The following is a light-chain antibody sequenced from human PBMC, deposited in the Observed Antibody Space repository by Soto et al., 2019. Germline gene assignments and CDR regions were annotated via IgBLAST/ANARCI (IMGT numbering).Light chain of an antibody. CDR1: SSDVGGYKF. CDR2: EVT. CDR3: SSYTTSTPYV. V-gene: IGLV2-14*01. J-gene: IGLJ1*01. Sequence: QSALTQPPSASGSPGQSVTISCTGTSSDVGGYKFVSWYQHHPGRAPKLIIYEVTIRPSGVSNRFSGSKSGNTASLTISGLQAEDEADYYCSSYTTSTPYVFGSGTKLTVL.